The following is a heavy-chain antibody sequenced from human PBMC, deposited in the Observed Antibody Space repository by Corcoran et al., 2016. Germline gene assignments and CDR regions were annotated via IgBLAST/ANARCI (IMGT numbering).Heavy chain of an antibody. J-gene: IGHJ4*01. CDR1: GFTFSSYA. CDR2: ISYDGSNK. D-gene: IGHD4-17*01. CDR3: AKSWRGTVTPQDY. Sequence: QVQLVESGGGVVQPGRSLRLSCAASGFTFSSYAMHWVRQAPGKGLEWVAVISYDGSNKYYADSVKGRFTISRDNSKNTPYLQMNSLRAGDTAVYDCAKSWRGTVTPQDYWGQGTLVTVSS. V-gene: IGHV3-30*18.